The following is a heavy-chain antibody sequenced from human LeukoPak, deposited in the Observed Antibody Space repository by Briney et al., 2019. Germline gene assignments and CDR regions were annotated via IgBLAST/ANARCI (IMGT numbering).Heavy chain of an antibody. D-gene: IGHD7-27*01. V-gene: IGHV1-2*02. CDR3: ARDENWGPDF. CDR1: GYTFTGHY. CDR2: IEPNRGGT. J-gene: IGHJ4*02. Sequence: GASVKVSFKASGYTFTGHYLHWIRQAPGQGLEWMGWIEPNRGGTHYAQNFQGRLTISRDTSISTAYMELSRLSSDDTAMYYCARDENWGPDFWGQGTLVTVSS.